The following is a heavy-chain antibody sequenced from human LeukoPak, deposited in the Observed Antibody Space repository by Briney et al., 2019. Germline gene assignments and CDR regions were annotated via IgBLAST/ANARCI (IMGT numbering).Heavy chain of an antibody. CDR2: INGGSTTI. V-gene: IGHV3-11*01. Sequence: GGSLRLSCAASGFTFSDYYMSWIRQAPGKGLEWLSYINGGSTTIHYADSVKGRFTISRDNAKNSLYLQMNSLRAEDTAVYYCARGYRHPDYWGQGTLVTVSS. J-gene: IGHJ4*02. CDR1: GFTFSDYY. D-gene: IGHD5-12*01. CDR3: ARGYRHPDY.